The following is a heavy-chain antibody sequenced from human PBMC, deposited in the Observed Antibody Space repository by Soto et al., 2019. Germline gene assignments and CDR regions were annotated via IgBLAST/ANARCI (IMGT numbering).Heavy chain of an antibody. Sequence: GGSLRLSCAASGFTFSSYAMNWVRQAPGKGLEWVSAISGSGGSTYYADSVKGRFTISRDNSKNTLYLQMNSLRAEDTAVYYCAKDRAMGEVTSVYYYYGMDVWGQGTTVTVSS. V-gene: IGHV3-23*01. CDR2: ISGSGGST. J-gene: IGHJ6*02. CDR1: GFTFSSYA. CDR3: AKDRAMGEVTSVYYYYGMDV. D-gene: IGHD3-16*01.